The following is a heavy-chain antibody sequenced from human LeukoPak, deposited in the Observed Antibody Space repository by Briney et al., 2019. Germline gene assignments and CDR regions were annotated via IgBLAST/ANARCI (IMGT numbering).Heavy chain of an antibody. D-gene: IGHD1-1*01. CDR2: ISGNGLST. CDR3: AKTGQLDS. CDR1: GFSFTSNA. J-gene: IGHJ3*01. Sequence: GGSLRLSCAASGFSFTSNAMTWVRQAPGKGLEWVSTISGNGLSTWYADSVKGRFTISRDTSKNALSLQMNTLRAEDTAVYYCAKTGQLDSWGQGTMVTVSS. V-gene: IGHV3-23*01.